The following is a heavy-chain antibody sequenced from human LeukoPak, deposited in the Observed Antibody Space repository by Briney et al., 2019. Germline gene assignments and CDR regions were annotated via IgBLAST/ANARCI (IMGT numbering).Heavy chain of an antibody. J-gene: IGHJ4*02. Sequence: TSETLSLTCTVSGYSISSGYYWGWIRQPPGKGLEWIGSIYHSGSTYYNPSLKSRVTISVDTSKNQFSLKLSSVTAADTAVYYCARDGGYDILTGYYRGFFDYWGQGTLVTVSS. CDR1: GYSISSGYY. V-gene: IGHV4-38-2*02. CDR2: IYHSGST. D-gene: IGHD3-9*01. CDR3: ARDGGYDILTGYYRGFFDY.